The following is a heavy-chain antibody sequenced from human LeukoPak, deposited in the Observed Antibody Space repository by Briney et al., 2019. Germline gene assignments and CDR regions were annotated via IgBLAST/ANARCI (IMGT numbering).Heavy chain of an antibody. CDR1: GFIFSGYW. D-gene: IGHD6-13*01. J-gene: IGHJ3*02. V-gene: IGHV3-53*01. CDR2: IYSGGST. Sequence: GGSLRLSCAASGFIFSGYWMTWVRQAPGKGLEWVSVIYSGGSTYYADSVKGRFTISRDNSKNTLYLQMNSLRAEDTAVYYCARTRSSSWDAFDIWGQGTMVTVSS. CDR3: ARTRSSSWDAFDI.